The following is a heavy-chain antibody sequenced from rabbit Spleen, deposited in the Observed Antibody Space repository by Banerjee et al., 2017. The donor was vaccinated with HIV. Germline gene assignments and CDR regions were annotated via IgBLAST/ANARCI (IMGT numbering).Heavy chain of an antibody. D-gene: IGHD1-1*01. CDR1: GVSFSGDSY. CDR2: IDSGSSGFT. Sequence: QEQLEESGGDLVQPGGSLTLSCKASGVSFSGDSYMCWVRQAPGKGLEWIVCIDSGSSGFTYFASWAKGRFTISKTSSTTVTLQMTSLTAADTATYFCARDTATSFSSYGMDLWGPGTLVTVS. J-gene: IGHJ6*01. CDR3: ARDTATSFSSYGMDL. V-gene: IGHV1S45*01.